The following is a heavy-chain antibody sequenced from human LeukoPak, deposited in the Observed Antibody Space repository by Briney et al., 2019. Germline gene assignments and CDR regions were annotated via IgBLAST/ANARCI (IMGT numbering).Heavy chain of an antibody. V-gene: IGHV1-8*01. D-gene: IGHD6-13*01. Sequence: ASVKVSCKASGYTFTSYDINWVRQATGQELEWMGWMNPNSGNTGYAQKFQGRVTMTRNTSISTAYMELSSLRSEDTAVYYCARGARGSSSWAGWFDPWGQGTLVTVSS. J-gene: IGHJ5*02. CDR1: GYTFTSYD. CDR3: ARGARGSSSWAGWFDP. CDR2: MNPNSGNT.